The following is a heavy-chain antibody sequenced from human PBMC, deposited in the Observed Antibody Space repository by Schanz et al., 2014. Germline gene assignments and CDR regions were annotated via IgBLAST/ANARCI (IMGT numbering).Heavy chain of an antibody. CDR2: ISDSGDTA. CDR3: AASSGWHPSTDY. V-gene: IGHV3-23*01. D-gene: IGHD6-19*01. CDR1: GFTFSAYA. J-gene: IGHJ4*02. Sequence: EVQLLESGGGLVQPGGSLRLSCAASGFTFSAYAMTWVRQAPGKGLEWVSLISDSGDTAYYADSVKGRFTISRDNSKNTLYLQMNSLRAEDTAVYYCAASSGWHPSTDYWGQGTLVTVSS.